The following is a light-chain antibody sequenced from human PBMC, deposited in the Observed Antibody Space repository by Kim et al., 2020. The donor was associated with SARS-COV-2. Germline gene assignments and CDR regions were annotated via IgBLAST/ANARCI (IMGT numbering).Light chain of an antibody. CDR3: QQYCSSPRT. CDR1: QSVSSSY. CDR2: GTS. V-gene: IGKV3-20*01. Sequence: DIVLTQSPGTLSLSPGERATLSCRASQSVSSSYFAWYQQKPGQAPRLLIYGTSSRATGIPDRFSGSGSGTDFTLTISRLEPEDFAMYYCQQYCSSPRTFGQGTKVEIK. J-gene: IGKJ1*01.